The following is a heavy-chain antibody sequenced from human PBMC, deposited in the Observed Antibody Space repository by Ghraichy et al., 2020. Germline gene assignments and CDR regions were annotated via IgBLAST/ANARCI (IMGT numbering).Heavy chain of an antibody. CDR2: IYYSGST. Sequence: SQTLSLTCTVSGGSISSSSYYWGWIRQPPGKGLEWIGSIYYSGSTYYNPSLKSRVTISVDTSKNQFSLKLSSVTAADTAVYYCARHEDWGLLDYWGQGTLVTVSS. J-gene: IGHJ4*02. CDR1: GGSISSSSYY. CDR3: ARHEDWGLLDY. D-gene: IGHD3/OR15-3a*01. V-gene: IGHV4-39*01.